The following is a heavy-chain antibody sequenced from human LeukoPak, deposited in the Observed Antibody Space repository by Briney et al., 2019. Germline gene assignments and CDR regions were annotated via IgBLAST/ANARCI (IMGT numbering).Heavy chain of an antibody. CDR3: ARDLAWFAFDY. CDR1: GYTFTSNY. V-gene: IGHV1-46*01. CDR2: ISPSGGST. Sequence: ASVKVSCKAFGYTFTSNYMHWVRQAPGQGPEWMGVISPSGGSTTYAQKFQGRVTLTRDMSTSTDYLELSSLRSEDTAVYYCARDLAWFAFDYWGQGTLVTVSS. J-gene: IGHJ4*02. D-gene: IGHD3-10*01.